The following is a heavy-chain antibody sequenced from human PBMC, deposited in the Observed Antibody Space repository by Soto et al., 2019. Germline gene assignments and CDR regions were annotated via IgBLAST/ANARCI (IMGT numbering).Heavy chain of an antibody. CDR2: ILNSGSP. CDR1: GASIQNGGYF. J-gene: IGHJ4*02. CDR3: VKGSTAEKVDS. Sequence: QVQLQESGPGLVRPSQTLSLTCSVSGASIQNGGYFWSWIRQSPGKGLEWIGHILNSGSPYNNPSLGSRVTISADTSMNQFSLALTSVTAADTAMYYCVKGSTAEKVDSWGQGILVTVSS. V-gene: IGHV4-30-4*01.